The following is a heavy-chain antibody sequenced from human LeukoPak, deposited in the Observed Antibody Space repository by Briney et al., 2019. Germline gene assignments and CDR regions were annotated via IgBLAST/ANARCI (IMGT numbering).Heavy chain of an antibody. V-gene: IGHV3-23*01. CDR1: GFIFSDYY. CDR2: ISGSGGST. J-gene: IGHJ6*03. CDR3: AKDVNDILTGYYLGYYYYYMDV. D-gene: IGHD3-9*01. Sequence: PGGSLRLSCAASGFIFSDYYMSWIRQAPGKGLEWVSAISGSGGSTYYADSVKGRFTISRDNSKNTLYLQMNSLRAEDTAVYYCAKDVNDILTGYYLGYYYYYMDVWGKGTTVTISS.